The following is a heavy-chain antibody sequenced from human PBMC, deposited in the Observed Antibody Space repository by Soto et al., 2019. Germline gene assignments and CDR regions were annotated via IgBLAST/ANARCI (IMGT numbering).Heavy chain of an antibody. CDR2: INPNSGGT. D-gene: IGHD3-10*01. V-gene: IGHV1-2*04. CDR3: ARVKPPMVRGDHYYYYYGMDV. Sequence: QVQLVQSGAEVKKPGASVKVSCKASGYTFTGYYMHWVRQAPGQGLEWMGWINPNSGGTNYAQKFQGWVTMTRDTSISTADMELSRLRSDDTAVYYCARVKPPMVRGDHYYYYYGMDVWGQGTTVTVSS. J-gene: IGHJ6*02. CDR1: GYTFTGYY.